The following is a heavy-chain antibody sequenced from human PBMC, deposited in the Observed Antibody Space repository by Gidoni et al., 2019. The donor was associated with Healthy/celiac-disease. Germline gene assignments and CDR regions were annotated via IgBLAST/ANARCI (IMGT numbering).Heavy chain of an antibody. V-gene: IGHV3-15*01. CDR2: IKSKTDGGTT. J-gene: IGHJ3*02. Sequence: EVQLVESGGGLVKPGGSLRLSCAASGFTFIHAWMSWVRQAPGKGLEWVGRIKSKTDGGTTDYAAPVKGRFTISRDDSKNTLYLQMNSLKTEDTAVYYCTTPYGDYGAFAFDIWGQGTMVTVSS. CDR3: TTPYGDYGAFAFDI. CDR1: GFTFIHAW. D-gene: IGHD4-17*01.